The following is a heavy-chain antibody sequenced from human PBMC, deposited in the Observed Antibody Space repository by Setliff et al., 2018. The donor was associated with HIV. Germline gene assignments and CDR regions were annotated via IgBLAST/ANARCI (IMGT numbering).Heavy chain of an antibody. Sequence: SVKVSCKASGGTFSDFRITWVRQAPGQGLEWMGEITPFVGITNYAQKFQGRVTISADESTATAYIELSSLTSQDTAVYYCARDKGIREAAITPDYWGQGTLVTVSS. CDR3: ARDKGIREAAITPDY. V-gene: IGHV1-69*10. J-gene: IGHJ4*02. CDR2: ITPFVGIT. D-gene: IGHD6-13*01. CDR1: GGTFSDFR.